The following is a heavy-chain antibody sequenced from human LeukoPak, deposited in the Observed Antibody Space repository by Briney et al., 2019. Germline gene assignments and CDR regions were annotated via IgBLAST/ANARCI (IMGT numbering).Heavy chain of an antibody. CDR3: ARLIVGATGAFDY. CDR2: IYPGDSET. Sequence: GESLKISCKGSGYSFTNYWIGWVRQMPGKGVEGVGIIYPGDSETRYSPSFQGQVTISADKSISTAYLQWSSLEASDTAMYYCARLIVGATGAFDYWGQGTLVTVSS. V-gene: IGHV5-51*01. D-gene: IGHD1-26*01. J-gene: IGHJ4*02. CDR1: GYSFTNYW.